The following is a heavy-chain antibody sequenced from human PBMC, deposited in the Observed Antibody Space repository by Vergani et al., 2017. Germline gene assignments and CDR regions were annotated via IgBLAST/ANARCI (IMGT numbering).Heavy chain of an antibody. D-gene: IGHD3-10*01. CDR2: IYPGDSEV. V-gene: IGHV5-51*01. J-gene: IGHJ4*02. CDR3: ASGGHGSENGGALQL. CDR1: GYIFSNFW. Sequence: EVMLVQSGAEVKKPGESLKISCQAFGYIFSNFWIGWVRQRPGRGLEWMGIIYPGDSEVKSNPTFRGQVIFSVDTSVNTAYLQWRSLQASDTATYFCASGGHGSENGGALQLWGQGTLVTVSS.